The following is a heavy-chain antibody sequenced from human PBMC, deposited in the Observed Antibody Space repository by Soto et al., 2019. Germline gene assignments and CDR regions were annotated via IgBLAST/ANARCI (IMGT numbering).Heavy chain of an antibody. CDR1: GGSISSYY. CDR2: IYYSGNT. D-gene: IGHD2-8*01. CDR3: ARFPTNGNNQY. Sequence: PSETLSLTCTVSGGSISSYYWSWIRQPPGKGLEWIGYIYYSGNTIYNPSLNSRATISVDTSKNQFSLTLTSVTAADTAVYYCARFPTNGNNQYWGQGTLVTVSS. V-gene: IGHV4-59*01. J-gene: IGHJ4*02.